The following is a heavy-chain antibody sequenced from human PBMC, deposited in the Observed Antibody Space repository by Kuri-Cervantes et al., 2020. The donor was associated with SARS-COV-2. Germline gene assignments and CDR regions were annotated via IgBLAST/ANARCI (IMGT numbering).Heavy chain of an antibody. V-gene: IGHV4-34*01. CDR3: ARYRWFDP. J-gene: IGHJ5*02. CDR2: INHSGST. CDR1: GGSFSGYY. D-gene: IGHD1-14*01. Sequence: ESLKISCAVSGGSFSGYYWSWIRQPPGKGLEWIGEINHSGSTNYNPALKSRVTISVDTSKNQFSLKLSSVTAADTAVYYCARYRWFDPWGQGTLVTVSS.